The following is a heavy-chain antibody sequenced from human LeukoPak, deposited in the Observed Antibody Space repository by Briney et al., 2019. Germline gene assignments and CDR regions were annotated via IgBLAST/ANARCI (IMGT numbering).Heavy chain of an antibody. V-gene: IGHV4-4*02. CDR1: GGSITSTNY. J-gene: IGHJ4*02. Sequence: SETLSLTCGVSGGSITSTNYWTWVRPPPGKGLEWIGEVNLQGSTNYNPSLMGRVAISVDTSENHVSLQLTSVTAADTAVYYCAREGGPYRPLDYSGQGTLVTVS. D-gene: IGHD3-16*01. CDR3: AREGGPYRPLDY. CDR2: VNLQGST.